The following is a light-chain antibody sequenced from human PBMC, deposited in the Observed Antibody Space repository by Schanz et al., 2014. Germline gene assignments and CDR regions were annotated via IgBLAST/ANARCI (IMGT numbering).Light chain of an antibody. J-gene: IGKJ3*01. V-gene: IGKV1-9*01. CDR1: QGISSY. CDR3: QKYNSAPHT. CDR2: AAS. Sequence: IQLTQSPSSLSASVGDRVTITCRASQGISSYLAWYQQKPGKAPQLLIYAASTLQSGVPSRFGGSGSGTDFTLTISSLQPEDVATYYCQKYNSAPHTFGPGTEVDIK.